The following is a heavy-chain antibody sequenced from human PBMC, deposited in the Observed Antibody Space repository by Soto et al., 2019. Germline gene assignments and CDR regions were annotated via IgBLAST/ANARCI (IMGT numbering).Heavy chain of an antibody. CDR2: IIPKLGSA. CDR3: ARVDVGYNVGAVY. Sequence: QVQLVQSGAEVKKPGSSVQVSCKASGGGNLRDYRTTWVRQAPGQGLEWMGGIIPKLGSANYARNFPGRVPITADESTTTVYMELRSLRSEDTTVYYCARVDVGYNVGAVYWGQGTPVTVSS. D-gene: IGHD1-26*01. CDR1: GGGNLRDYR. V-gene: IGHV1-69*01. J-gene: IGHJ4*02.